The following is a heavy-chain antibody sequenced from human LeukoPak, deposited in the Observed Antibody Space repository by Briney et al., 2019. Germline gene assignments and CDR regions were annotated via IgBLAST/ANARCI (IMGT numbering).Heavy chain of an antibody. D-gene: IGHD2-2*01. CDR2: IKQDGSEK. J-gene: IGHJ4*02. Sequence: GGSLRLSCAASGFTFSSYSMTWVRQAPGKGLEWVANIKQDGSEKYYVDSVKGRFTISRDNAKNSVYLQMNSLRAEDTAVYYCARDTRWGGEDFGFWGQGTLVTVSS. CDR1: GFTFSSYS. CDR3: ARDTRWGGEDFGF. V-gene: IGHV3-7*04.